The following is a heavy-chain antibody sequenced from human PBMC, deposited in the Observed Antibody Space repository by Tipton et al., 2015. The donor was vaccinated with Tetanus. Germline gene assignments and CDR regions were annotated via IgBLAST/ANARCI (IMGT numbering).Heavy chain of an antibody. CDR1: GGSISSYF. V-gene: IGHV4-59*01. D-gene: IGHD4-23*01. CDR3: ASMTPVDWDFDL. Sequence: TLSLTCSVSGGSISSYFWSWIRQSPGQGLEWIGLIYYSGSTSYNPSLKSRVTISVDTSKNQLSLKLTSVTAADTAVYYCASMTPVDWDFDLWGRGTLVTVSS. J-gene: IGHJ2*01. CDR2: IYYSGST.